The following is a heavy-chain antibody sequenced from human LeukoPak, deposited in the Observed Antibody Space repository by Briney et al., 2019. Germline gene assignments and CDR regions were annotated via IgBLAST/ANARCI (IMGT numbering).Heavy chain of an antibody. CDR2: IYYSGST. Sequence: SETLSLTCTVSGGSISSGGYYWSWIRQHPGKGLEWIGYIYYSGSTYYNPSLKSRVTISVDTSKNQFSLKLSSVTAADTAVYYCAREGGSSWYNWFDPWGQGTLVTVSS. CDR3: AREGGSSWYNWFDP. V-gene: IGHV4-31*03. CDR1: GGSISSGGYY. J-gene: IGHJ5*02. D-gene: IGHD6-13*01.